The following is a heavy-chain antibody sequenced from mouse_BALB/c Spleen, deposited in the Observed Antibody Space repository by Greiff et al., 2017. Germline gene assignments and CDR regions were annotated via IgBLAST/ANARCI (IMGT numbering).Heavy chain of an antibody. CDR3: ARDSYYGNYVGYFDV. CDR2: IWGDGST. J-gene: IGHJ1*01. CDR1: GFSLTGYG. Sequence: VNVVESGPGLVAPSQSLSITCTVSGFSLTGYGVNWVRQPPGKGLEWLGMIWGDGSTDYNSALKSRLSISKDNSKSQVFLKMNSLQTDDTARYYCARDSYYGNYVGYFDVWGAGTTVTVSS. V-gene: IGHV2-6-7*01. D-gene: IGHD2-10*01.